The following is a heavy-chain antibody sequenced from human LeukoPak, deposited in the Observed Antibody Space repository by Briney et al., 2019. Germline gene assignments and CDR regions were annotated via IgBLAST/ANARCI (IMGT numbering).Heavy chain of an antibody. CDR3: ASGRWSSGWYDYYYYGMDV. CDR1: GYTFTSYD. CDR2: MNPNSGNT. D-gene: IGHD6-19*01. Sequence: ASVKVSCKASGYTFTSYDINWVRQAPGQGLEWMGWMNPNSGNTGYAQKFQGRVTMTRNTSISTAYMELSSLRSEDTAVYYCASGRWSSGWYDYYYYGMDVWGQGTTVTVSS. V-gene: IGHV1-8*01. J-gene: IGHJ6*02.